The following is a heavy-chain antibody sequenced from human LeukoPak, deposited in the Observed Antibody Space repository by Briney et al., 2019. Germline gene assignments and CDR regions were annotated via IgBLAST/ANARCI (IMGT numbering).Heavy chain of an antibody. V-gene: IGHV1-3*01. CDR2: INAGNGNT. D-gene: IGHD6-19*01. Sequence: ASVKVSCKASGYTFTSYAMHWVRQAPGQRLEWMGWINAGNGNTKYSQKFQGRVTITRDTSASTAYMELSSLRSEDTAVYYCARVGGSGWYRGWFDPWGQGTLVTASS. J-gene: IGHJ5*02. CDR3: ARVGGSGWYRGWFDP. CDR1: GYTFTSYA.